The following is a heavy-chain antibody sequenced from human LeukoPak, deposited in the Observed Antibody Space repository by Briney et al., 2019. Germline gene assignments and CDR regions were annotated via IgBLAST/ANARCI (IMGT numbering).Heavy chain of an antibody. J-gene: IGHJ4*02. V-gene: IGHV4-39*02. CDR3: ARRLKTAVAEYYFDY. D-gene: IGHD6-19*01. Sequence: SETLSLTCTVSGGSISSYNSYWGWIRQPPGKGLEWIGSLYYSGSPYYNPSLKSRVTISVDTSKNHFSLKLNSVTAADTAVYYCARRLKTAVAEYYFDYWGQGTLVTVSS. CDR2: LYYSGSP. CDR1: GGSISSYNSY.